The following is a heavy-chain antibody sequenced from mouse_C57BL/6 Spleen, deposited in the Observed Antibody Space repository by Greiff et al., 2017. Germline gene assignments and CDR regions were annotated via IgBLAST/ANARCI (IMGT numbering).Heavy chain of an antibody. D-gene: IGHD2-3*01. CDR3: ARQNYDGYYVWYFDV. CDR2: IWSDGST. J-gene: IGHJ1*03. V-gene: IGHV2-6-1*01. CDR1: GFSLTSYG. Sequence: VKLVESGPGLVAPSQSLSITCTVSGFSLTSYGVHWVRQPPGKGLEWLVVIWSDGSTTYNSALKSRLSISKDNSKSQVFLKMNSLQTDDTAMYYCARQNYDGYYVWYFDVWGTGTTVTVSS.